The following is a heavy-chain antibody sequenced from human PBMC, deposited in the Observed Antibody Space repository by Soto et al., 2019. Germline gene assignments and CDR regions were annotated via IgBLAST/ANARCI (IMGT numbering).Heavy chain of an antibody. D-gene: IGHD2-2*01. Sequence: SGTLSLTCTVAGGSIDYYYWGWIRQPPGKGLEWIGDISDSGRTNYHPSLRSRVTISVDTSKNQFSLKLNSVTAADTAVYYCARDSNTWFPYYGIDVWGQGTTVTVSS. CDR1: GGSIDYYY. CDR3: ARDSNTWFPYYGIDV. J-gene: IGHJ6*02. V-gene: IGHV4-59*01. CDR2: ISDSGRT.